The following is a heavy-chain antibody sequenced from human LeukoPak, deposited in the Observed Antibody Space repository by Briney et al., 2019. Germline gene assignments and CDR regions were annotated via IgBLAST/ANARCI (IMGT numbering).Heavy chain of an antibody. J-gene: IGHJ3*02. CDR2: IKQDGSEK. CDR3: AKIIGYCSSTSCYAPADAFDI. CDR1: GFALSSYW. V-gene: IGHV3-7*01. D-gene: IGHD2-2*01. Sequence: GGSLRLSCAASGFALSSYWMTWVRQAPGKGLEWVANIKQDGSEKYYVDSVKGRFTISRDNAKNSLYLQMNSLRAEDTAVYYCAKIIGYCSSTSCYAPADAFDIWGQGTMVTVSS.